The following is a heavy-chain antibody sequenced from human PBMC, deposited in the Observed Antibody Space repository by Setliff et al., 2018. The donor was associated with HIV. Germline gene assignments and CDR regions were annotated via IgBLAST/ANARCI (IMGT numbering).Heavy chain of an antibody. V-gene: IGHV3-23*01. Sequence: GGSLRLSCAANGFSFSSYAMSWVRQAPGKGLECVAVISGSGGDTYYADSVKGRFVISREKSKSTLYLQMNSLRAEDTAVYYCAKDNLYSSGIYQFDYWGQGTMVTVSS. CDR3: AKDNLYSSGIYQFDY. CDR1: GFSFSSYA. J-gene: IGHJ4*02. D-gene: IGHD3-10*01. CDR2: ISGSGGDT.